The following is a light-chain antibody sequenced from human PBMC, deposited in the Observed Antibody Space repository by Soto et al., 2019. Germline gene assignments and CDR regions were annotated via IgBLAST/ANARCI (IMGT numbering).Light chain of an antibody. Sequence: QSVLTQPATVSGSPGQSISISCTGTSSDVGGYNYVSWYQQHPGKAPKLMIYDVSNRPSGVSNRFSGSKSANTATLTISGRQAEDEADYYCSSYTSSSSLYVFGTGTKLTVL. V-gene: IGLV2-14*01. CDR2: DVS. CDR1: SSDVGGYNY. J-gene: IGLJ1*01. CDR3: SSYTSSSSLYV.